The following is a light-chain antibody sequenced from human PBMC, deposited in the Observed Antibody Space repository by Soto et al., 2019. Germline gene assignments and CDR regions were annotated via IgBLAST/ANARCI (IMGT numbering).Light chain of an antibody. V-gene: IGKV3-20*01. CDR1: QSVDNSN. J-gene: IGKJ5*01. CDR2: GAS. Sequence: EIVLTQSPGTLSLSPGERATLSCRASQSVDNSNLAWYQQKLGRPPRLLISGASTRATGIPDRFSGSGSETDFTLTIARLEPEDFAVYYCQQYGSSPRTFGQGTRLEIK. CDR3: QQYGSSPRT.